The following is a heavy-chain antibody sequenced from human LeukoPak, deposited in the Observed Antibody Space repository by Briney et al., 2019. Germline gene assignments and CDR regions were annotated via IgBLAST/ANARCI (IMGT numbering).Heavy chain of an antibody. V-gene: IGHV3-11*01. J-gene: IGHJ4*02. CDR1: GFTFSDYY. CDR3: ARDGHSSSSGPVDY. CDR2: ISSSGRTI. Sequence: GGSLRLSCAASGFTFSDYYMSWIRQAPGKGLEWVSYISSSGRTIYYADSVKGRFTISRDNAKNSLYLPMNSLRAEDTAVYYCARDGHSSSSGPVDYWGQGTLVTVSS. D-gene: IGHD6-6*01.